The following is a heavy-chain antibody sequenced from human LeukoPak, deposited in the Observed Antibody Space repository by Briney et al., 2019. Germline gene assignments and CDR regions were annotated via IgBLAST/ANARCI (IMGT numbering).Heavy chain of an antibody. CDR1: GFTVSSNY. D-gene: IGHD6-6*01. CDR2: ISWDGGST. CDR3: AKDLGYSSSSFAFDY. J-gene: IGHJ4*02. Sequence: GGSLRLSCAASGFTVSSNYMSWVRQAPGKGLEWVSLISWDGGSTYYADSVKGRFTISRDNSKNSLYLQMNSLRTEDTALYYCAKDLGYSSSSFAFDYWGQGTLVTVSS. V-gene: IGHV3-43*01.